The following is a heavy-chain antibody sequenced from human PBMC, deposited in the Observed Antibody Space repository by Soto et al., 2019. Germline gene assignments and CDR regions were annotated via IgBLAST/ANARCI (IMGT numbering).Heavy chain of an antibody. CDR1: GYTFTSYG. Sequence: QVQLVQSGAEVKKPGASVKVSCKASGYTFTSYGISWVRQAPGQGLEWMGWISAYNGNTNYAQKLQGRVTMTTDTSTSTAYMELRSMRSDDTAVYYCARGRSPLAARRIRYYYGMDVWGQGTTVTVSS. D-gene: IGHD6-6*01. V-gene: IGHV1-18*01. J-gene: IGHJ6*02. CDR3: ARGRSPLAARRIRYYYGMDV. CDR2: ISAYNGNT.